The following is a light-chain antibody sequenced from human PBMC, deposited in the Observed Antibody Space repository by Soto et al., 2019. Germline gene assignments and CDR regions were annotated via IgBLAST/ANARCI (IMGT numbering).Light chain of an antibody. CDR3: QQYHSSSWT. CDR1: QSISSW. Sequence: DIQLTQSPSTLSASVGDRVTITCRASQSISSWLAWYQQKPGKAPKLLIYEASSLEIGVPLRFSGSGSGTEFTLTTSSLQADDFAVYFCQQYHSSSWTFGQGTKVEAK. J-gene: IGKJ1*01. V-gene: IGKV1-5*01. CDR2: EAS.